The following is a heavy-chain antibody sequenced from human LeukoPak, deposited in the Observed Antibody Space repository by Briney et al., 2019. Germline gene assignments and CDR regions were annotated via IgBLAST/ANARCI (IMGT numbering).Heavy chain of an antibody. CDR2: ITNSGRST. CDR3: VRGGTDILLEPPAIPFDY. D-gene: IGHD2-8*01. Sequence: GGSLRLSCAASGFTFSSNAMSWVRQAPGKGLEWVSGITNSGRSTYYADSVKGRFTVSRDNSNNTLYLQVNSLRADDTAVYYCVRGGTDILLEPPAIPFDYWGQGALVTVSS. CDR1: GFTFSSNA. J-gene: IGHJ4*02. V-gene: IGHV3-23*01.